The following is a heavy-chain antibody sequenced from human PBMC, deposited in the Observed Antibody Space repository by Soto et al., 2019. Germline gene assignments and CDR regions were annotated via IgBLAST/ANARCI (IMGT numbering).Heavy chain of an antibody. CDR3: AGDHGVGELDN. J-gene: IGHJ4*02. CDR1: GGSISSGDYY. V-gene: IGHV4-30-4*01. D-gene: IGHD3-10*01. CDR2: IYYSGST. Sequence: SETLSLTCTVSGGSISSGDYYWSWIRQPQGKGLEWIGYIYYSGSTYYNPSLRSRVTISVDTTKNQFSLKHSSVTAADTAVYYCAGDHGVGELDNWGQGTLVTVSS.